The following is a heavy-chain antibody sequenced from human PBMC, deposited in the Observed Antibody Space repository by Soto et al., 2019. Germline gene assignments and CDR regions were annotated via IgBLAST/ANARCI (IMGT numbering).Heavy chain of an antibody. CDR3: ARGAYDFWSGYQETYYYYYGMDV. CDR2: INHSGST. CDR1: GGSFSGYY. Sequence: SETLSLTGAVYGGSFSGYYWSWIRQPPGKGLEWIGEINHSGSTNYNPSLKSRVTISVDTSKNQFSLKLSSVTAADTAVYYCARGAYDFWSGYQETYYYYYGMDVWGQGTTVTVSS. J-gene: IGHJ6*02. D-gene: IGHD3-3*01. V-gene: IGHV4-34*01.